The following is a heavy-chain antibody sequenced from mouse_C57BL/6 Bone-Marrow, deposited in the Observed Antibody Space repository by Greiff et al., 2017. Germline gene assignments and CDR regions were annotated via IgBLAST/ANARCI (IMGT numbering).Heavy chain of an antibody. D-gene: IGHD1-1*02. J-gene: IGHJ2*01. CDR1: GYTFTNYW. CDR3: ARDRGDAMDY. V-gene: IGHV1-63*01. Sequence: QVQLQQSGAELVRPGTSVKMSCKASGYTFTNYWIGWAKQRPGHGLEWIGDIYPGGGYTNYNEKFKGKATLTADKSSSTAYMQFSSLTSEDSAIYYCARDRGDAMDYWGQGTTLTVSS. CDR2: IYPGGGYT.